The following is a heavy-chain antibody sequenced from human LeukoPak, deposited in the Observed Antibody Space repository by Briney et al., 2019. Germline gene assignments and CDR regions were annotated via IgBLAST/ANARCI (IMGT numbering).Heavy chain of an antibody. CDR1: GDSISSYY. CDR3: ARGRYTFDY. V-gene: IGHV4-59*01. J-gene: IGHJ4*02. Sequence: PSETLSLTCSVSGDSISSYYWSWIRQPPGKGLEWIGYIYYSGSTNYNPSLKSRVTISVDTSKNQFSLKLSSVTAADTAVYYCARGRYTFDYWGQGTLVTVSS. D-gene: IGHD1-1*01. CDR2: IYYSGST.